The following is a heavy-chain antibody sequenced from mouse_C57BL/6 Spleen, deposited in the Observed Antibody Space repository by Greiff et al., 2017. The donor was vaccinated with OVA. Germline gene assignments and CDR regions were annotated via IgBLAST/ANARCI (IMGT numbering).Heavy chain of an antibody. V-gene: IGHV1-74*01. Sequence: VQLQQPGAELVKPGASVKVSCKASGYTFTSYWMHWVKQRPGQGLEWIGRIHPSDSDTNYNQKFKGKATLTVDKSSSTAYMQLSSLTSEDSAVYYCAMGITTVVATDDYWGQGTTLTVSS. CDR2: IHPSDSDT. D-gene: IGHD1-1*01. J-gene: IGHJ2*01. CDR1: GYTFTSYW. CDR3: AMGITTVVATDDY.